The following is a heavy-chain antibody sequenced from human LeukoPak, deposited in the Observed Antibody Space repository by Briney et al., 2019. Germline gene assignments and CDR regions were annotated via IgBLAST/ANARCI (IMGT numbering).Heavy chain of an antibody. Sequence: SETLSLTCAVSGYSISSGYYWGWIRQPPGKGLEWIGSIYHSGSTYYNPSLKSRVTISVDTSKNRFSLKLSSVTAADTAVYYCARGIAAAGTGFDYWGQGTLVTVSS. J-gene: IGHJ4*02. D-gene: IGHD6-13*01. CDR2: IYHSGST. CDR1: GYSISSGYY. V-gene: IGHV4-38-2*01. CDR3: ARGIAAAGTGFDY.